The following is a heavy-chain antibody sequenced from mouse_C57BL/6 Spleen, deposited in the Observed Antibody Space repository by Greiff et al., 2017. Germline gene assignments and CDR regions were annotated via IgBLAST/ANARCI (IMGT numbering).Heavy chain of an antibody. CDR1: GYAFSSYW. Sequence: VKLQESGAELVKPGASVKISCKASGYAFSSYWMNWVKQRPGKGLEWIGQIYPGDGDTNYNGKFKGKATLTADKSSSTAYMQLSSLTSEDSAVYFCARGSSYVYYAMDYWGQGTSVTVSS. J-gene: IGHJ4*01. V-gene: IGHV1-80*01. D-gene: IGHD1-1*01. CDR3: ARGSSYVYYAMDY. CDR2: IYPGDGDT.